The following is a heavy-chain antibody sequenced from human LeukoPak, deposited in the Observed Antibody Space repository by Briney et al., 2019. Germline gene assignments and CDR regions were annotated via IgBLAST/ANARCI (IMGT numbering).Heavy chain of an antibody. CDR3: ARPMDLGSSGAPFDC. J-gene: IGHJ4*02. CDR1: GXSFTSYW. D-gene: IGHD6-25*01. CDR2: IYPGDSDT. Sequence: GESLKISCKGSGXSFTSYWIGWVRQMPGKGLEWMGVIYPGDSDTRYSPSFQGQVTISADKSISTAYVQWSSLKASDTAMYYCARPMDLGSSGAPFDCWGQGTLVTVSS. V-gene: IGHV5-51*01.